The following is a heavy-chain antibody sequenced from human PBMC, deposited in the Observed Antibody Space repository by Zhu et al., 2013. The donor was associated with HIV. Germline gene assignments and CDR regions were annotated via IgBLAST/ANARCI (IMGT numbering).Heavy chain of an antibody. D-gene: IGHD2-2*01. CDR2: IVPIFGTA. J-gene: IGHJ4*02. Sequence: QVQLVQSGAEVKKPGSSVKVSCKASGGTFTSYAISWVRQAPGQGLEWMGEIVPIFGTANYAQKFQGRVTITADESTSTAYMELSSLRSEDTAVYYCARGVRYCSSTSCPYFDYWGQGTLVTVSS. CDR1: GGTFTSYA. V-gene: IGHV1-69*01. CDR3: ARGVRYCSSTSCPYFDY.